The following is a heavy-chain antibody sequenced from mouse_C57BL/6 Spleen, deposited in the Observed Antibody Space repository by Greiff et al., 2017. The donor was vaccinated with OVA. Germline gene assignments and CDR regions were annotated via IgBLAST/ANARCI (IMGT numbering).Heavy chain of an antibody. D-gene: IGHD1-1*01. CDR2: INSDGGST. CDR3: AREGTTVHPHWYFYV. V-gene: IGHV5-16*01. CDR1: GFTIRDYY. Sequence: EVKLVESEGGLVKPGGSVKLSCTASGFTIRDYYMDWVSQSPEKGLEWVANINSDGGSTNYLESLKGRFIISRDNAKNTLYLQMSSLKSEDTATYYCAREGTTVHPHWYFYVWGTGTTVTVSS. J-gene: IGHJ1*03.